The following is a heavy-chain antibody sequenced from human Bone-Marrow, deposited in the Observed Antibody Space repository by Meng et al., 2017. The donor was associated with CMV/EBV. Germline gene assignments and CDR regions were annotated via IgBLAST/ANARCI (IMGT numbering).Heavy chain of an antibody. CDR3: ARDRGDYAGNSGIVDC. V-gene: IGHV4-4*02. CDR2: IYHSGST. CDR1: GGSISSSNW. D-gene: IGHD4-23*01. Sequence: SETLSLTCAVSGGSISSSNWWSWVRQPPGKGLEWIGEIYHSGSTNYNPSLKSRVTISVDKSKNQFSLKLSSVTAADTAVYYCARDRGDYAGNSGIVDCWGRGTLVTVSS. J-gene: IGHJ4*02.